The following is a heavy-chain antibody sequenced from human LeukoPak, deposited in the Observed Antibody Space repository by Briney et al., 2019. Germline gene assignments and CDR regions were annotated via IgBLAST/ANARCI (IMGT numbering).Heavy chain of an antibody. V-gene: IGHV3-9*03. CDR3: AKANCSSTSCSPAHDAFDI. CDR1: GFTFDDYA. J-gene: IGHJ3*02. D-gene: IGHD2-2*01. Sequence: GGSLRLSCAASGFTFDDYAMHWVRLAPGKGLEWVSGISWNSGSIGYADSVKGRFTISRDNAKNSLYLQMNSLRAEDMALYYCAKANCSSTSCSPAHDAFDIWGQGTMVTVSS. CDR2: ISWNSGSI.